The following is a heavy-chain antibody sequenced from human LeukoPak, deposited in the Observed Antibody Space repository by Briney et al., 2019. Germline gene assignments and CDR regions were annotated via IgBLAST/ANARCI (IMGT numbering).Heavy chain of an antibody. CDR2: IKQDGSEK. Sequence: GGSLRLSCAASGFTFSSYWMSWVRQAPGKGLEWVANIKQDGSEKYYVDSVKGRFTISRDNAKNSLYLQMNSLRAEDTAVYYCARDSPYYDFWSGVDYWGRGTLVTVSS. CDR3: ARDSPYYDFWSGVDY. J-gene: IGHJ4*02. CDR1: GFTFSSYW. D-gene: IGHD3-3*01. V-gene: IGHV3-7*01.